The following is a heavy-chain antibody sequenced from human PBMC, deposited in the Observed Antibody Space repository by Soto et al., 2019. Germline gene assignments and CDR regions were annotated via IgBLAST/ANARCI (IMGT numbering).Heavy chain of an antibody. V-gene: IGHV4-59*08. CDR2: IYYSGST. CDR1: GGSLSSYY. CDR3: ARHGPDFDWFGWFDP. D-gene: IGHD3-9*01. J-gene: IGHJ5*02. Sequence: PSETLSLTCTVSGGSLSSYYWSWLRQPPGKGLEWIGYIYYSGSTNYNPSLKSRVTISVDTSKNQFSLKLSSVTAADTAVYYCARHGPDFDWFGWFDPWGQGALVTVSS.